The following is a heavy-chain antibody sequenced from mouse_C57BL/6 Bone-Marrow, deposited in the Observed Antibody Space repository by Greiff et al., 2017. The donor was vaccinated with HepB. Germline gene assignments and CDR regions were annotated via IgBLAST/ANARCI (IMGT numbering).Heavy chain of an antibody. J-gene: IGHJ4*01. Sequence: VQLQESGPGLVQPSQSLSITCTVSGFSLTSYGIHWVRQSPGKGLEWLGVIWRGGSTDYNAAFMSRLSITKDNSKSQVFFKMNSLQADDTAIYYCAKNYYYAFYAMDYWGQGTSVTVSS. CDR1: GFSLTSYG. CDR3: AKNYYYAFYAMDY. CDR2: IWRGGST. D-gene: IGHD1-1*01. V-gene: IGHV2-5*01.